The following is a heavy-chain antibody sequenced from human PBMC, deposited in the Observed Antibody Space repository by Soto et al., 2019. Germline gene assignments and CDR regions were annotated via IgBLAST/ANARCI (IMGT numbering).Heavy chain of an antibody. J-gene: IGHJ6*02. Sequence: QVQLGQSGAEVKKPGSSVKVSCKASGGTFSSYAISWVRQAPGQGLEWMGGIIPIFGTANYAQTLQGRVTITPDESTSPAYVELSSLRSEDTALYYCATYYDSFTGYSPEGMDVWGQGTTVTVSS. CDR2: IIPIFGTA. D-gene: IGHD3-9*01. CDR1: GGTFSSYA. CDR3: ATYYDSFTGYSPEGMDV. V-gene: IGHV1-69*01.